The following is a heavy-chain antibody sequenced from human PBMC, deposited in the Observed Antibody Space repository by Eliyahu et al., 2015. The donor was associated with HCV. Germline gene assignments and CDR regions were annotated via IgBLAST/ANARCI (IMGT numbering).Heavy chain of an antibody. CDR2: IYHTGST. J-gene: IGHJ4*02. D-gene: IGHD3-10*01. Sequence: QLQLQESGPGLVKPSETLSLNCSVSGASISSXYYWGWFRQPPGKRPEWIGSIYHTGSTYYSPSLKSRVSLSVDTSKNQFSLKLTSVTATDTAVYYCVTYGSGSLSDYWGQGTLVTVSS. V-gene: IGHV4-39*01. CDR1: GASISSXYY. CDR3: VTYGSGSLSDY.